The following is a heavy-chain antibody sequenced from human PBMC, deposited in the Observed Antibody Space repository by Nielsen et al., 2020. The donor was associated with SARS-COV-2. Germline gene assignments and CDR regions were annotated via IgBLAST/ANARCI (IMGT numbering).Heavy chain of an antibody. CDR2: ISYDGSNK. CDR1: GFTFSSYG. CDR3: ARDGDFDWSYYYYGMDV. J-gene: IGHJ6*02. Sequence: GGSLRLSCAASGFTFSSYGMHWVRQAPGKGLEWVAVISYDGSNKYYADSVKGRFTISRDNSKNTLYLQMNSLRAEDTAVYYCARDGDFDWSYYYYGMDVWGQGTTVTVSS. V-gene: IGHV3-30*03. D-gene: IGHD3-9*01.